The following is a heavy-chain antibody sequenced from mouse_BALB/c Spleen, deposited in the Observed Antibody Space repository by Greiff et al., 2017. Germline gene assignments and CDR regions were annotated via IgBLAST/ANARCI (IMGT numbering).Heavy chain of an antibody. CDR2: IDPANGNT. CDR3: ASLYDYDVEDY. V-gene: IGHV14-3*02. Sequence: VQLQQSGAELVKPGASVKLSCTASGFNIKDTYMHWVKQRPEQGLEWIGRIDPANGNTKYDPKFQGKATITADTSSNTAYLQLSSLTSEDTAVYYCASLYDYDVEDYWGQGTTLTVSS. J-gene: IGHJ2*01. D-gene: IGHD2-4*01. CDR1: GFNIKDTY.